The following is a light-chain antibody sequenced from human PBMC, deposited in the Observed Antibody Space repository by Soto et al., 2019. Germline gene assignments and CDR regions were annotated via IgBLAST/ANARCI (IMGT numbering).Light chain of an antibody. CDR3: SSYGASSTL. V-gene: IGLV2-14*03. CDR1: SSDIGSYNY. CDR2: DVS. Sequence: QPVLTQPASRYGSHGQSITISCTGTSSDIGSYNYVSWYQQHPGKAPKLMIFDVSYRPSGISDRFSGSKSGNTASLTISGLQPEDEADYYCSSYGASSTLFGGGTKVTVL. J-gene: IGLJ3*02.